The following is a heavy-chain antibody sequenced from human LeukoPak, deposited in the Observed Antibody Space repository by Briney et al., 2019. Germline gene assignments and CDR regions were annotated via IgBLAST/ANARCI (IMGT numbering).Heavy chain of an antibody. CDR2: ISGSGVST. V-gene: IGHV3-23*01. Sequence: GGSLRLSCSASGFTFSSYAMTWVRQAPGEGLEWVSSISGSGVSTYYADSVKGRFIISRDNSRDTLYLQMNSLRAEDTAVYYGAPDLRGSDWSRDDWGQGTLVTVSS. D-gene: IGHD3-9*01. CDR1: GFTFSSYA. CDR3: APDLRGSDWSRDD. J-gene: IGHJ4*02.